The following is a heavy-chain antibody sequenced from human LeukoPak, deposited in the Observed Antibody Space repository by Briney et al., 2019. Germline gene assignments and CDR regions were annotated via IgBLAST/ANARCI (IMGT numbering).Heavy chain of an antibody. V-gene: IGHV1-8*01. CDR3: ARGQREPLIVTDAFDI. Sequence: ASVKVSCKASGYTFTSYDINWVRQATGQGLEWMGWMNPNSGNTGYAQKFQRRVTMTRNTSISTAYMELGSLRSEDTAVYYCARGQREPLIVTDAFDIWGQGTMVTVSS. CDR2: MNPNSGNT. D-gene: IGHD3-22*01. CDR1: GYTFTSYD. J-gene: IGHJ3*02.